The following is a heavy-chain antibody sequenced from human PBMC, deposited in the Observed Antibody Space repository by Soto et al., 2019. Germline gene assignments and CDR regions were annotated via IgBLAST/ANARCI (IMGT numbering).Heavy chain of an antibody. CDR1: GYTFTSYG. CDR3: ARRYCSGGSCWVGDYYYGMDV. Sequence: QVQLVQSGAEVKKPGASVKVSCKASGYTFTSYGISWVRQAPGQGLEWMGWISAYNGNTNYAQKLQGRVTMTTDTSTSTAYMELRSLRSDDTAVYYCARRYCSGGSCWVGDYYYGMDVWGQGTTVTVSS. CDR2: ISAYNGNT. J-gene: IGHJ6*02. D-gene: IGHD2-15*01. V-gene: IGHV1-18*01.